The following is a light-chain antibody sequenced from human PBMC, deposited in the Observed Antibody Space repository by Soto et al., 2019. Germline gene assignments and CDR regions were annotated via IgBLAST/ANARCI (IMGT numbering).Light chain of an antibody. J-gene: IGKJ3*01. CDR2: WAS. V-gene: IGKV4-1*01. CDR1: QSVLYSSNNKNY. CDR3: QQHYTTPPT. Sequence: DIVMTQSPDSMAVSLGERATINCKSSQSVLYSSNNKNYVAWYQQKPGQPPKLLIYWASTRKSGLPDRFSGSGSGTDFTLTISSLQAEDVAVYYCQQHYTTPPTFGPGTKVEIK.